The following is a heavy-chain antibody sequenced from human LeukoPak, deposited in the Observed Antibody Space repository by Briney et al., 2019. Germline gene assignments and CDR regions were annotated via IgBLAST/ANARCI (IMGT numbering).Heavy chain of an antibody. CDR1: GFPFSSYA. V-gene: IGHV3-30*18. CDR3: AKDGPWLVS. D-gene: IGHD6-19*01. Sequence: PGGSLRLSCAASGFPFSSYAMSWVRQAPGKGLEWVAVISYDGSNKYYADSVKGRFTISRDNSKNTLYLQMNSLRAEDTAVYYCAKDGPWLVSWGQGTLVTVSS. CDR2: ISYDGSNK. J-gene: IGHJ4*02.